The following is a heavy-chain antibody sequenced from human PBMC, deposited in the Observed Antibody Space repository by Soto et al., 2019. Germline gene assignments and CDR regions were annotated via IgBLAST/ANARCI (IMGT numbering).Heavy chain of an antibody. D-gene: IGHD3-9*01. Sequence: QLQLQESGPGLVKPSETLSLTCTVSGGSISSSSYYWGWIRQPPGKGLEWIGSIYYSGSTYYNPSLKSGVTISVDTSKNQFSLKLSSVTAADTAVYYCARHLPRSGYDILTGYYSGLDYWGQGTLVTVSS. CDR2: IYYSGST. J-gene: IGHJ4*02. V-gene: IGHV4-39*01. CDR1: GGSISSSSYY. CDR3: ARHLPRSGYDILTGYYSGLDY.